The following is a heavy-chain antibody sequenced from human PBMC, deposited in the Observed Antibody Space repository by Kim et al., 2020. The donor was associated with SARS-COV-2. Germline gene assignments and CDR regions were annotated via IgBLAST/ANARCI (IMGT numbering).Heavy chain of an antibody. CDR2: FDPEDGET. Sequence: ASVKVSCKVSGYTLTELSMHWVRQAPGKGLEWMGGFDPEDGETIYAQKFQGRVTMTEDTSTDTAYMELSSLRSEDTAVYYCATAGRIAAAPSWYYFDYWGQGTLVTVSS. J-gene: IGHJ4*02. CDR1: GYTLTELS. D-gene: IGHD6-13*01. V-gene: IGHV1-24*01. CDR3: ATAGRIAAAPSWYYFDY.